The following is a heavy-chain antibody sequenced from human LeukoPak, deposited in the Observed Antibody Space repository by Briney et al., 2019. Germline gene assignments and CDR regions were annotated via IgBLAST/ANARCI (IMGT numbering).Heavy chain of an antibody. D-gene: IGHD6-19*01. CDR2: ISYDGSNK. CDR3: AKEGIAVAGTREFDY. Sequence: GRSLRLSCAASRFTFSSYGMHWVRQAPGRGLEWVAVISYDGSNKYYADSVKGRFTISRDNSKNTLYLQMTNLRAEDTAVYYCAKEGIAVAGTREFDYWGQGTLVTVSS. V-gene: IGHV3-30*18. J-gene: IGHJ4*02. CDR1: RFTFSSYG.